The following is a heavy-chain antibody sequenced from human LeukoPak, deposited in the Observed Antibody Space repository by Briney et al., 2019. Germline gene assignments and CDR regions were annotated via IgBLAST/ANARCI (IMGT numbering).Heavy chain of an antibody. J-gene: IGHJ4*02. CDR1: GFTFSSYG. Sequence: GGSLRLSCAASGFTFSSYGMHWVRQAPGKGLEWVAVISYDGSNKYYADSVKGRFTISRDNSKNTLYLQMNSLRAEDTAVYYCAKGHDYGDLLGYWGQGTLVTVFS. D-gene: IGHD4-17*01. V-gene: IGHV3-30*18. CDR3: AKGHDYGDLLGY. CDR2: ISYDGSNK.